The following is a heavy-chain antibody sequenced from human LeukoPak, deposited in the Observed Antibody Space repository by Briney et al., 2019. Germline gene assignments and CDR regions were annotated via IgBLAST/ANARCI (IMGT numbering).Heavy chain of an antibody. CDR3: ARQRYSDY. D-gene: IGHD1-1*01. Sequence: GGSLRLSCAASGFTFSRYRMTWVRQAPGKGLEWVANIKEDGSENPYVESVKGRFTISRDNAKNSLYLQLNSLRAEDTAVYFCARQRYSDYWGQGTLVTASS. J-gene: IGHJ4*02. CDR1: GFTFSRYR. CDR2: IKEDGSEN. V-gene: IGHV3-7*01.